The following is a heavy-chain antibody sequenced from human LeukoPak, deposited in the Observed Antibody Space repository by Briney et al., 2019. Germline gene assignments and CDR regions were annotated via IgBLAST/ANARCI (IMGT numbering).Heavy chain of an antibody. Sequence: PSETLSLTCTVSGGSISSSSYYWGWIRQPPGKGLEWIGSIYYSGSTYYNPSLKSRVTISVDTSKNQFSLKLSSVTAADTAVYYCARHWAGNYGDLDDYWGQGTLVTVSS. D-gene: IGHD4-17*01. CDR1: GGSISSSSYY. CDR3: ARHWAGNYGDLDDY. J-gene: IGHJ4*02. V-gene: IGHV4-39*01. CDR2: IYYSGST.